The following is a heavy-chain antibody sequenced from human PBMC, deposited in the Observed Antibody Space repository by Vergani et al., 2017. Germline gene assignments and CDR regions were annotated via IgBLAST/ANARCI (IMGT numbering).Heavy chain of an antibody. CDR2: IYYRGST. CDR3: AGFRDGYVIFDY. D-gene: IGHD5-24*01. V-gene: IGHV4-59*01. Sequence: QVQLQESGPGLVKPSETLSLTCTVSGGSISSYYWSWIRQPPGKGLEWIGYIYYRGSTKYNPSLKSRVTISVDTSKNQFSLKLSSVTASDTAVYYCAGFRDGYVIFDYWGQGTLVTVSS. J-gene: IGHJ4*02. CDR1: GGSISSYY.